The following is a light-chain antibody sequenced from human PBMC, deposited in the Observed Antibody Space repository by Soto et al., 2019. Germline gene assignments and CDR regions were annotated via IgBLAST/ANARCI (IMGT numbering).Light chain of an antibody. CDR1: SSDVGSNNL. V-gene: IGLV2-23*02. CDR3: CSYAGSSTFSYV. CDR2: EVS. Sequence: SVLTQPASVSGSPGQSITISCTGTSSDVGSNNLFFWYQQLPGKVPKLLIYEVSKRPSGVSNRFSGSKSGNTASLTISGLQAEDEADYYCCSYAGSSTFSYVFGTGTKVTVL. J-gene: IGLJ1*01.